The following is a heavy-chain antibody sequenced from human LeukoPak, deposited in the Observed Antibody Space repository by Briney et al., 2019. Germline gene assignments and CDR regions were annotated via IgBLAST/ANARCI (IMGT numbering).Heavy chain of an antibody. Sequence: ASVKVSCKASGYTFTSYGISWVRQAPGQGLEWMGWISAYNGNTNYAQKLQGRVTMTTDTSTSTAYMELRSLRSDDTAVYYCARDHIAVAGSYYYYYYMDVWGKGTTVTISS. CDR1: GYTFTSYG. D-gene: IGHD6-19*01. CDR2: ISAYNGNT. V-gene: IGHV1-18*01. CDR3: ARDHIAVAGSYYYYYYMDV. J-gene: IGHJ6*03.